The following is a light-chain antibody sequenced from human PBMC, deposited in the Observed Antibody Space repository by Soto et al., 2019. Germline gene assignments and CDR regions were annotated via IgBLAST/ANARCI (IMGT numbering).Light chain of an antibody. Sequence: EIVLTQSPATLSLSPGERATLSCRASQSINRHLAWYQQKPGQAPRLLILDASDRATGIPARFSGSGSGTDFTLTISSLEPEDFAVYYCQQRNSWPPTFTFGQGTRLEIK. CDR1: QSINRH. V-gene: IGKV3-11*01. CDR3: QQRNSWPPTFT. J-gene: IGKJ5*01. CDR2: DAS.